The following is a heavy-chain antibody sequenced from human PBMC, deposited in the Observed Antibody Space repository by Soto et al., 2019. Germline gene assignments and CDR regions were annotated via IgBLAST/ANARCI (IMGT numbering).Heavy chain of an antibody. V-gene: IGHV1-69*06. J-gene: IGHJ6*02. D-gene: IGHD3-10*01. CDR1: GGTFSSYA. CDR2: IIPIFGTA. CDR3: ARRTMVRGALSGMDV. Sequence: SVKVSCKASGGTFSSYAISGVGQSALQGLEWMGGIIPIFGTANYAQKFQGRVTITADKSTSTAYMELSSLRSEDTAVYYCARRTMVRGALSGMDVWGQGTTVTVSS.